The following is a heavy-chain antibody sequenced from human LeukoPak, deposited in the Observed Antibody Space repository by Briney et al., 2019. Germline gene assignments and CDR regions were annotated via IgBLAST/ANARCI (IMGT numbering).Heavy chain of an antibody. D-gene: IGHD4-17*01. V-gene: IGHV4-59*08. J-gene: IGHJ4*02. Sequence: PSETLFLTCAVSGGSMSSYYWSWIRQPPGKGLEWIGYIYDSGSTNHNPSLKSRVTISVDTSKNQFSLKLSSVTAADTAVYYCARTTVTVSHFDYWGQGTLVTVSS. CDR2: IYDSGST. CDR3: ARTTVTVSHFDY. CDR1: GGSMSSYY.